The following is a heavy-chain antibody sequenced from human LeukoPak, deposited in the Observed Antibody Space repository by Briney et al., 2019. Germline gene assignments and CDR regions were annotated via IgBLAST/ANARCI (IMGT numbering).Heavy chain of an antibody. CDR2: ISGSGDGT. CDR1: GLTPSSCG. V-gene: IGHV3-23*01. Sequence: GGSLRLSCAASGLTPSSCGMSWVRQAPGKGLGWVSAISGSGDGTYYADSVKGRFTISRDNSKSMLYLEMNSLRAEDTATYYCAARPTSAAVAPSDFWGQGTLVTVSS. D-gene: IGHD6-19*01. CDR3: AARPTSAAVAPSDF. J-gene: IGHJ4*02.